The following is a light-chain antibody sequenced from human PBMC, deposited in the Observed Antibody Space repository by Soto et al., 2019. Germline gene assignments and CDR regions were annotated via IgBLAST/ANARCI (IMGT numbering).Light chain of an antibody. J-gene: IGKJ4*01. CDR1: QTISNTF. V-gene: IGKV3-20*01. Sequence: EIVLTQSPGTLSLSPGERATLSCRASQTISNTFLAWYQQRPGQAPRLLIYGASGRAAGITDRFSGSGSGTDFTLSISRLEAEDFAVYYCQQYGVSPTFGGGTKVEIK. CDR3: QQYGVSPT. CDR2: GAS.